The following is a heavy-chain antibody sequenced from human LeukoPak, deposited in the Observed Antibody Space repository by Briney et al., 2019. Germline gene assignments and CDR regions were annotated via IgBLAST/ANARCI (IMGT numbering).Heavy chain of an antibody. D-gene: IGHD3-22*01. J-gene: IGHJ4*02. V-gene: IGHV1-69*06. Sequence: SVKVSCKASGGTFSSYAISWVRQAPGQGLEWMGGIIPIFGTANYAQKFQGRVTITADKSTSTAYMELSSLRSEDTAVYYCFGYDSNTSFDYWGQGTLVTVSS. CDR2: IIPIFGTA. CDR3: FGYDSNTSFDY. CDR1: GGTFSSYA.